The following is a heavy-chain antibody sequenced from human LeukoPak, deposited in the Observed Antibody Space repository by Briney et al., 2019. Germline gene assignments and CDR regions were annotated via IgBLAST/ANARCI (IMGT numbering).Heavy chain of an antibody. D-gene: IGHD3-10*01. CDR3: ARLAYYGSGSYYISAFDY. V-gene: IGHV3-7*01. CDR1: GFTVSSYW. Sequence: GGSLRLSCAASGFTVSSYWMSWVRQAPGKGLEWVANIKQDGSEKYYVDSVKGRFTISRDNAKNSLYLQMNSLRAEDTAVYYCARLAYYGSGSYYISAFDYWGQGTLVTVSS. J-gene: IGHJ4*02. CDR2: IKQDGSEK.